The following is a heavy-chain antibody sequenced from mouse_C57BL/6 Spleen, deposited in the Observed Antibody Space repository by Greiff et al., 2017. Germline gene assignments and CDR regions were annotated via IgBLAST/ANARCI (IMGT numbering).Heavy chain of an antibody. J-gene: IGHJ1*03. Sequence: EVQLQQSGPELVKPGASVKISCKASGYTFTDYYMNWVKQSHGKSLEWIGDINPNNGGTSYNQKFKGKATLTVDKSSSTAYMELRSLTSEDSAVYYCARTLYYGSLAGVWGTGTTVTVSS. CDR2: INPNNGGT. CDR1: GYTFTDYY. V-gene: IGHV1-26*01. D-gene: IGHD1-1*01. CDR3: ARTLYYGSLAGV.